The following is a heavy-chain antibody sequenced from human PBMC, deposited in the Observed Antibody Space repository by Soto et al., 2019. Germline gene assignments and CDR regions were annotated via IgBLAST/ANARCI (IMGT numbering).Heavy chain of an antibody. CDR3: ARGYGSGSYQRYYFGY. CDR2: IYYSGST. V-gene: IGHV4-59*01. CDR1: GGSISSYY. J-gene: IGHJ4*02. D-gene: IGHD3-10*01. Sequence: PSETLSLTCSVCGGSISSYYWSWIRQPPGKGLEWIGYIYYSGSTDYNPSLKSRVTISVDTSKNQFSLRLISVTAADTAVYYCARGYGSGSYQRYYFGYWGQGALVTVSS.